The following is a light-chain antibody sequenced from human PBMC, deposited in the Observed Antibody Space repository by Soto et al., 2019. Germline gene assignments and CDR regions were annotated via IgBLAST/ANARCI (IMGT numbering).Light chain of an antibody. Sequence: DIVMTQSPDSLAVSLGERATINCKSSQSVLYSSKNKNYLAWYQQKPGQPPKLPIYWASTRESGVPDRFSGSGSGTDFTLTISSLQAEDVAVYYCQQYYSTPQTFGQGTKVDIK. CDR2: WAS. J-gene: IGKJ1*01. CDR3: QQYYSTPQT. V-gene: IGKV4-1*01. CDR1: QSVLYSSKNKNY.